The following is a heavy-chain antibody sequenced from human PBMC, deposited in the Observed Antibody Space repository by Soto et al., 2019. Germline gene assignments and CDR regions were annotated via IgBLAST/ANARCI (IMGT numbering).Heavy chain of an antibody. D-gene: IGHD3-9*01. CDR2: INSDGSST. CDR1: GFTFSSYW. CDR3: ARGQGKYYDILPPFDP. J-gene: IGHJ5*02. Sequence: PGGSLRLSCAASGFTFSSYWMHWVRQAPENGLVWVSGINSDGSSTSYADFVKGRFTISRDNAKNTLYLQMNSLRAEDTAVYYCARGQGKYYDILPPFDPWGQGTLVTVSS. V-gene: IGHV3-74*01.